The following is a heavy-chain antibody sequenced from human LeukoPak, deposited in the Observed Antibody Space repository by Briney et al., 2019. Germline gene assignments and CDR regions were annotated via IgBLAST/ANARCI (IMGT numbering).Heavy chain of an antibody. CDR2: ISGSGGST. CDR1: GFTFSSYA. Sequence: LAGGSLRLSCAASGFTFSSYAMSWVRQAPGKGLEWVSAISGSGGSTYHADSVKGRFTISRDNSKNTLYLQMNSLRAEDTAVYYCAKGVAYVWGGLYDFDYWGQGTLVTVAS. CDR3: AKGVAYVWGGLYDFDY. J-gene: IGHJ4*02. V-gene: IGHV3-23*01. D-gene: IGHD3-16*01.